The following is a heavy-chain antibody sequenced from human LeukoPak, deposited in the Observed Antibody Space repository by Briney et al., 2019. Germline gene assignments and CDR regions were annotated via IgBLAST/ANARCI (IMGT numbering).Heavy chain of an antibody. J-gene: IGHJ4*02. CDR3: ANGPYCTNGVCYTPFDY. CDR1: GYTFTSYD. D-gene: IGHD2-8*01. V-gene: IGHV1-8*01. CDR2: MNPNSGNT. Sequence: GASVKVSCKASGYTFTSYDINWVRQATGQGLEWMGWMNPNSGNTGYAQKFQGRVTMTRNTSISTAYMELSSLRSEDTAVYYCANGPYCTNGVCYTPFDYWGQGTLVTVSS.